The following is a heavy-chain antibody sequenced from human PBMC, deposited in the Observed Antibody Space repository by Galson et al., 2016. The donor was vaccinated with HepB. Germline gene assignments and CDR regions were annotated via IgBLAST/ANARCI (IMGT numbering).Heavy chain of an antibody. V-gene: IGHV4-31*03. D-gene: IGHD7-27*01. CDR3: ATGAALDAFDI. CDR2: ISYIGGT. J-gene: IGHJ3*02. Sequence: TLSLTCSVSGGSLSGGDYNWSWIRQHPGKGLEWIGYISYIGGTYYNPSLKSRVTISLDTSKNQFSLNLSSVTAADTAVYYCATGAALDAFDIWGQGTRVTVSS. CDR1: GGSLSGGDYN.